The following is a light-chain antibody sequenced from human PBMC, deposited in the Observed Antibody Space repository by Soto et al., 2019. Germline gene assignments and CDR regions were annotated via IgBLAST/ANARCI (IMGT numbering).Light chain of an antibody. Sequence: QSALTQPASVSGSPGQSITISCTGTSSDIGGYNSVSWYQQHPGKAPKLMISEVNNRPSGVSNRFSGSKSGNTASLTISGLRAEDEADYYCSSYRSSRILLFGGGTKVTVL. V-gene: IGLV2-14*01. CDR2: EVN. J-gene: IGLJ2*01. CDR1: SSDIGGYNS. CDR3: SSYRSSRILL.